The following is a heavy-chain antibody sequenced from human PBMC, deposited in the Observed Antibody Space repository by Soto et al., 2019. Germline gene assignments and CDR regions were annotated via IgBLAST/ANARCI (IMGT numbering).Heavy chain of an antibody. V-gene: IGHV1-69*02. Sequence: QVQLVQSGAEVKKPGSSVKVSCKASGGTFSSYTISWVRQAPGQGLEWMGRIIPILGIANYAQKFQGRVTITADKSTSTAYMELSSLRSEDTAVYYCAAPSSIAARLTAFDIWGQGTMVTVSS. D-gene: IGHD6-6*01. J-gene: IGHJ3*02. CDR1: GGTFSSYT. CDR3: AAPSSIAARLTAFDI. CDR2: IIPILGIA.